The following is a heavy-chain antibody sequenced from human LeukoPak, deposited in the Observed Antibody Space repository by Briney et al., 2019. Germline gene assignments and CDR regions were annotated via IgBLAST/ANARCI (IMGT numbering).Heavy chain of an antibody. D-gene: IGHD6-19*01. CDR3: AGNSSGWPKVDY. CDR2: IIPIFGTA. Sequence: ASVKVSSKASGGTFSSYAISWVRQAPGQGLEWMGGIIPIFGTANYAQKFQGRVTITADESTSTAYMELSSLRSEDTAVYYCAGNSSGWPKVDYWGQGTLVTVSS. J-gene: IGHJ4*02. V-gene: IGHV1-69*13. CDR1: GGTFSSYA.